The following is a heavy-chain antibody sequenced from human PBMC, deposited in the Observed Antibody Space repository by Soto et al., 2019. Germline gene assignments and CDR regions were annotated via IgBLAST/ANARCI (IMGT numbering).Heavy chain of an antibody. D-gene: IGHD3-10*01. Sequence: GGSLRLSCAASGFTFSSYGMHWVRQAPGKGLEWVAVIWYDGSNKYYADSVKGRFTISRDNSKNTLYLQMNSLRAEDTAVYYCATQLLWFGELSQPGYSDYWGQGTLVTVSS. J-gene: IGHJ4*02. V-gene: IGHV3-33*01. CDR2: IWYDGSNK. CDR1: GFTFSSYG. CDR3: ATQLLWFGELSQPGYSDY.